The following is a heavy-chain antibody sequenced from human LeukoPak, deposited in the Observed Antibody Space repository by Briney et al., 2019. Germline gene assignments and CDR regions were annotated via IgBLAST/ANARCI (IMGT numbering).Heavy chain of an antibody. CDR1: GFTFSSYA. CDR3: ARDRSGLMDV. J-gene: IGHJ6*04. CDR2: ISYDGSNK. V-gene: IGHV3-30*04. Sequence: GGSLRLSCAATGFTFSSYAMHWVRQAPGKGLEWVAVISYDGSNKYYADSVKGRFTISRDNSKNTLYLQMNSLRAEDTAVYYCARDRSGLMDVWGKGTTVTVSS.